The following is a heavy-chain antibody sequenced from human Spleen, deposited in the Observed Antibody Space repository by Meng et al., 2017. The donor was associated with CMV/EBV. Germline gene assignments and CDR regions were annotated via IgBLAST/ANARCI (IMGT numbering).Heavy chain of an antibody. J-gene: IGHJ5*02. Sequence: FTSYDINWVRQATGQGLEWMGWMNPNSGDTSYAQKFQGRVTMTRNTSISTAYMELSSLRSEDTAVYYCARELPCTSCSSGSSVNWFDPWGQGTLVTVSS. CDR1: FTSYD. CDR3: ARELPCTSCSSGSSVNWFDP. D-gene: IGHD2-2*01. CDR2: MNPNSGDT. V-gene: IGHV1-8*01.